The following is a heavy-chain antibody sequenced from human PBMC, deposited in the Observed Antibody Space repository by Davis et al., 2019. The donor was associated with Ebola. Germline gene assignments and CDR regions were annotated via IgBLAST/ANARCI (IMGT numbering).Heavy chain of an antibody. CDR2: IYHSGST. Sequence: MPSETLSLTCAVSGGSISSSNWWSWVRQPPGKGLEWIGEIYHSGSTNYNPSLKSRVTISVDKSKNQFSLKLSSVTAADTAVYYCARVYSSSWYALDYWGQGTLVTVSS. J-gene: IGHJ4*02. V-gene: IGHV4-4*02. CDR3: ARVYSSSWYALDY. CDR1: GGSISSSNW. D-gene: IGHD6-13*01.